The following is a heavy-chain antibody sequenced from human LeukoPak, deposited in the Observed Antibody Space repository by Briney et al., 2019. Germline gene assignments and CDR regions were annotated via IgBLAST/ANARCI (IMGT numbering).Heavy chain of an antibody. Sequence: ASVKVSCKASGYTFTSYDINWVRQATGQGLEWMGWMNPNSGNTGYAQKFQGRVTMTRNTSISTAYMELSSLRSEDTAVYYCARGVRGYQLLYYYYYGMDVWGQGTTVTASS. J-gene: IGHJ6*02. CDR1: GYTFTSYD. D-gene: IGHD2-2*01. CDR2: MNPNSGNT. V-gene: IGHV1-8*01. CDR3: ARGVRGYQLLYYYYYGMDV.